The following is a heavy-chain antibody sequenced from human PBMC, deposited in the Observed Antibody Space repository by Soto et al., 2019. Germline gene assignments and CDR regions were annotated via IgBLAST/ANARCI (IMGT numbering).Heavy chain of an antibody. V-gene: IGHV3-33*01. CDR3: ARYIPGVRYYGMDV. Sequence: GGSLRLSCAASGFTFSSYGMHWVRQAPGKGLEWVAVIWYDGSNKYYADSVKGRFTISRDNSGNTLFLEMYSLGAEDTAVYYCARYIPGVRYYGMDVWGQGTTVTVSS. CDR2: IWYDGSNK. D-gene: IGHD2-2*01. J-gene: IGHJ6*02. CDR1: GFTFSSYG.